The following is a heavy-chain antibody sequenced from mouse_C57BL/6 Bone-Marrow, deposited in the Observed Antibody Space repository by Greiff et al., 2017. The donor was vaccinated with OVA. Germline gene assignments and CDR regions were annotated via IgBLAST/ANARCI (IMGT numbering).Heavy chain of an antibody. V-gene: IGHV1-75*01. CDR3: ARSLRWLLAY. D-gene: IGHD2-3*01. Sequence: QVQLQQSGPELVKPGASVTISCKASGYSFTDYYINWVKQRPGQGLEWIGWIFPGSGSTYYNEKFKGKATLTVDKASSKAYMLLSSLTSDDSAVYFCARSLRWLLAYWGQGTLVTVSA. CDR2: IFPGSGST. J-gene: IGHJ3*01. CDR1: GYSFTDYY.